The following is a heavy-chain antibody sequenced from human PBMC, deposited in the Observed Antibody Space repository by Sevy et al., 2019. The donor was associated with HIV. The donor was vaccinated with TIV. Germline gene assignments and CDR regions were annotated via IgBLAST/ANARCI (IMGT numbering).Heavy chain of an antibody. D-gene: IGHD4-17*01. CDR3: AKDHALTTLWVNNWFES. CDR2: ITYDGSNQ. Sequence: GGSLRPSCAASGFTFSSYGMHWVRQAPGKGLEWVAVITYDGSNQYYTDSVKGRFTISRDDSKNTLYLQMNSLRAEDTAVYYCAKDHALTTLWVNNWFESRGQGTLVTVSS. J-gene: IGHJ5*01. CDR1: GFTFSSYG. V-gene: IGHV3-30*18.